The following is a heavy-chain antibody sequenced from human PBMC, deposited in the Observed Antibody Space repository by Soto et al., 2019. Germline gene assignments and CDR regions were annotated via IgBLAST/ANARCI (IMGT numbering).Heavy chain of an antibody. CDR3: AGLYSSSPFFTY. J-gene: IGHJ4*02. V-gene: IGHV4-59*08. CDR1: GGSISTYY. CDR2: IYNSGNT. Sequence: QVQLQESGPGLVKPSETLSLTCTVSGGSISTYYWSWIRQPPGKGREWIGFIYNSGNTHYNPSLKRRLTMSIDTSKTQLPLKLSSVTAADTAVYYCAGLYSSSPFFTYWGQGTLVTVSS. D-gene: IGHD6-6*01.